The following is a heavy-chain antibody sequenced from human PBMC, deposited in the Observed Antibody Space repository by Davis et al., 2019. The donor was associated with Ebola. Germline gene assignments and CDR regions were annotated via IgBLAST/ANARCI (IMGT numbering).Heavy chain of an antibody. J-gene: IGHJ6*04. CDR3: ARSLTWLGPGYHGMDV. V-gene: IGHV4-34*01. CDR2: INHSGST. D-gene: IGHD6-19*01. CDR1: GGSFSGYY. Sequence: PSETLSLTCAVYGGSFSGYYWSWIRQPPGKGLEWIGEINHSGSTNHNPSLKSRVTISVDTSKNQFSLKLSSVTAADTAVYYCARSLTWLGPGYHGMDVWGKGTTVTVSS.